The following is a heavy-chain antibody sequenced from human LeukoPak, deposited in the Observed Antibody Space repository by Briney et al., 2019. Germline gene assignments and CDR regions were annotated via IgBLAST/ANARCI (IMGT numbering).Heavy chain of an antibody. CDR1: GFTLRNYW. CDR3: ATHTQHFEAPGTDY. V-gene: IGHV3-7*01. D-gene: IGHD6-13*01. J-gene: IGHJ4*02. Sequence: PGGSLRLSCSVSGFTLRNYWMRWVRQAPGKGLEWVASIDKDGSEKRYVDSVKGLFTISRDNARNSVYLQMTSLGAEDTAVYYCATHTQHFEAPGTDYWGQGTLVSVSS. CDR2: IDKDGSEK.